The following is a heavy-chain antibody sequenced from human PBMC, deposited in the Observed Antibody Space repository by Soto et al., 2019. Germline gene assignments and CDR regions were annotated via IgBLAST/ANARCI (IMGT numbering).Heavy chain of an antibody. J-gene: IGHJ4*02. CDR2: IYHSGTT. CDR1: GESISSGYY. V-gene: IGHV4-38-2*01. Sequence: SETLSLTCAVSGESISSGYYWAWIRQPPGKWLEWIGSIYHSGTTYYNPSLKSRVTISVDTSKNQFSLKLSSVTAADSAVYYCAAPGGYCSGGSCYSLDYWGQGTLVTVSS. D-gene: IGHD2-15*01. CDR3: AAPGGYCSGGSCYSLDY.